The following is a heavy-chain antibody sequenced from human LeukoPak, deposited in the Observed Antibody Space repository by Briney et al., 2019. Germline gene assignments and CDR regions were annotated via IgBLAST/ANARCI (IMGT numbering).Heavy chain of an antibody. CDR1: GFIFSRYA. J-gene: IGHJ4*02. CDR3: ARDSTYYYASGSSGPHYFDY. CDR2: ISYEGGIT. Sequence: GSPLTLSCAPCGFIFSRYAEQGPRPAREKGREWVAVISYEGGITNSADSEKGRLTISSDKSQNTLYLQLNSLSAEDAAVYYCARDSTYYYASGSSGPHYFDYWGQGTLVTVSS. V-gene: IGHV3-30*17. D-gene: IGHD3-10*01.